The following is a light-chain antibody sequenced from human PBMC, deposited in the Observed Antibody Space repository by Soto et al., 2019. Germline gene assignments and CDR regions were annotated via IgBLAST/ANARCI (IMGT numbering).Light chain of an antibody. CDR3: QQYNNWPYT. Sequence: EIVMTQSPATLSVSPGDRATLSCRASQSAKTYLAWYQQKPGQAPRLLIYDASSRPTGIPARFSGSGSGTEFTLTISSLQSEDFVVYYCQQYNNWPYTFGQGTKLEIK. CDR2: DAS. CDR1: QSAKTY. J-gene: IGKJ2*01. V-gene: IGKV3-15*01.